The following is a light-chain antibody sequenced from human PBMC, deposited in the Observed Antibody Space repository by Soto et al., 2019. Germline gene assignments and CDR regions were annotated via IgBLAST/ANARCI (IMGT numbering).Light chain of an antibody. V-gene: IGKV3-11*01. CDR3: QQYGRPPQT. J-gene: IGKJ1*01. CDR1: QSVNNF. Sequence: EVVLTQSPATLSLSPGDRATLSCRASQSVNNFLAWYQQKPGQTPRLLIYDASKRATGIPGRFSGSGSGTDFTLTISSLEPEDFAVYSCQQYGRPPQTFGQGTKVEIK. CDR2: DAS.